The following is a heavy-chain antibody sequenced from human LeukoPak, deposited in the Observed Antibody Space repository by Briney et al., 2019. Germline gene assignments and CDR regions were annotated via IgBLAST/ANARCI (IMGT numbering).Heavy chain of an antibody. CDR2: ISDDGTNT. D-gene: IGHD6-19*01. J-gene: IGHJ4*02. CDR3: ARSSSSGYAYYFDY. Sequence: GGSLRLSCAASGFTFSSYAMHWVRQAPGKGLECVAFISDDGTNTYYADSVKGRFTISRDNSKNTLYLQMDSLRAEDTALYYCARSSSSGYAYYFDYWGQGTLVAVSS. V-gene: IGHV3-30*04. CDR1: GFTFSSYA.